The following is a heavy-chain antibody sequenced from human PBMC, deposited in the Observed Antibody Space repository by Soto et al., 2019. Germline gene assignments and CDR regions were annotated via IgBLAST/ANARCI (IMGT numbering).Heavy chain of an antibody. Sequence: SATLSLTCAVYGGSFSGYYWSWIRQPPGKGLEWIGEINHSGSTNYNPSLKSRVTISVDTSKNQFSLKLSSVTAADTAVYYCARGSRAAAGIIRWFDPWGQGTLVTVSS. CDR3: ARGSRAAAGIIRWFDP. D-gene: IGHD6-13*01. J-gene: IGHJ5*02. CDR2: INHSGST. V-gene: IGHV4-34*01. CDR1: GGSFSGYY.